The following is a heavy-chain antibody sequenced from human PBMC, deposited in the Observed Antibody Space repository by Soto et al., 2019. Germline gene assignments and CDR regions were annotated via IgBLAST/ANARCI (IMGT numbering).Heavy chain of an antibody. Sequence: PSETLSLTCAVSGGSISSYYWSWIRQPPGKGLEWIGYIYYSGSTNYNPSLKSRVTISVDTSKNQFSLKLSSVTAADTAVYYCARFPRGYSYGHFDYSGQGTLVTVSS. CDR3: ARFPRGYSYGHFDY. V-gene: IGHV4-59*01. CDR1: GGSISSYY. D-gene: IGHD5-18*01. J-gene: IGHJ4*02. CDR2: IYYSGST.